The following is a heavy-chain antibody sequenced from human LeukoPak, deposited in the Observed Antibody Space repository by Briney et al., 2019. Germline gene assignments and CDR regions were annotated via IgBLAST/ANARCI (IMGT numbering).Heavy chain of an antibody. CDR3: ARAGSSNYFDY. D-gene: IGHD1-26*01. CDR2: INHSGST. Sequence: SETLSLTCAVYGGSFSGYCWSWIRQPPGKGLEWIGEINHSGSTNYNPSLKSRVTISVDTSKNQFSLKLSSVTAADTAVYYCARAGSSNYFDYWGQGTLVTVSS. J-gene: IGHJ4*02. CDR1: GGSFSGYC. V-gene: IGHV4-34*01.